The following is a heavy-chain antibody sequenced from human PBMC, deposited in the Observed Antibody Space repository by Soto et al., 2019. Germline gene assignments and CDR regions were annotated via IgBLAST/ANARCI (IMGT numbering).Heavy chain of an antibody. Sequence: KGLEWIGYIYYSGSTNYNPSLKSRVNISVDTSTNQFSLKRSSVTDADTAVYYCFFFSSRRRHTRYRSGLGIPAEPSSDL. CDR2: IYYSGST. D-gene: IGHD2-15*01. CDR3: FFFSSRRRHTRYRSGLGIPAEPSSDL. J-gene: IGHJ2*01. V-gene: IGHV4-59*08.